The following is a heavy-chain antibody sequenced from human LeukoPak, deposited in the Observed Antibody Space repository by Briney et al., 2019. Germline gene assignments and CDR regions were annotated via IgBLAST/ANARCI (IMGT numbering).Heavy chain of an antibody. CDR3: AKEGRPPKTDNTHNYLFDGY. CDR1: GYTLTELS. J-gene: IGHJ4*02. D-gene: IGHD2/OR15-2a*01. CDR2: FDPEDGET. Sequence: ASVKVSCKVSGYTLTELSMHWVRQAPGKWLEWMGGFDPEDGETIYAQKFQGRVTMTEDTSTDTAYMELSSLRSDDTAVYYCAKEGRPPKTDNTHNYLFDGYWGQGTLVTVSS. V-gene: IGHV1-24*01.